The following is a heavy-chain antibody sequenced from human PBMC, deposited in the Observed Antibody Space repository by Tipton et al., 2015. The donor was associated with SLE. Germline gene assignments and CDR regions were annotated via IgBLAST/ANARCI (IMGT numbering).Heavy chain of an antibody. CDR1: GFTFSSYA. J-gene: IGHJ1*01. CDR3: ARVPDPGIAVAGLEYFQH. CDR2: ISDSGGST. D-gene: IGHD6-19*01. V-gene: IGHV3-23*01. Sequence: SLRLSCAASGFTFSSYAMSWVRQAPGKGLEWVSAISDSGGSTYYADSVKGRFTISRDNSKNTLYLQMNSLRAEDTAVYYCARVPDPGIAVAGLEYFQHWGQGTLVTVSS.